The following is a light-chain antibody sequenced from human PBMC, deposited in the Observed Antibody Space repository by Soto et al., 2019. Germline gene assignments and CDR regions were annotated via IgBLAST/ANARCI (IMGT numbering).Light chain of an antibody. V-gene: IGKV3-15*01. CDR1: QSVSSN. Sequence: EIMMTQSPGTLSVSPGDRATLSCRATQSVSSNLAWHQQKPGQAPRLLIYGASTRATGIPARFNGSGSGTEFTLTISSLQSEDFAVYYCQQYNNWPRTFGQGTKLEIK. CDR3: QQYNNWPRT. J-gene: IGKJ2*01. CDR2: GAS.